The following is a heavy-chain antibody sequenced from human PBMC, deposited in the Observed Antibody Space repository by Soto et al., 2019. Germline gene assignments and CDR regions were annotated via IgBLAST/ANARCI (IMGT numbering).Heavy chain of an antibody. CDR3: AHDSHGGNTYFDL. CDR2: IYFSGRT. Sequence: VQLQESGPGLVRPSETLSLTCTVSGASISSGNFYWSWIRQPPGKGLEWIGYIYFSGRTSYSPSLKSRLTILNTSINQFSLKLSSVTAVDTAVYYCAHDSHGGNTYFDLWGQGALVTVSS. D-gene: IGHD1-26*01. CDR1: GASISSGNFY. J-gene: IGHJ4*02. V-gene: IGHV4-30-4*01.